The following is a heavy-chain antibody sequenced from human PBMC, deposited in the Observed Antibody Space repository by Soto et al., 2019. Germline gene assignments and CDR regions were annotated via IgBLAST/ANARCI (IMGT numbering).Heavy chain of an antibody. J-gene: IGHJ1*01. Sequence: GESLKISCKGSGYSFTTNWIGWVRQMPGKGLEWMGVIYPGDSDTRYSPSFQGQVAISADKSINTAYLQWSSLKASDTAMYYCARHSGVAEDGTHWGQGTLVTVSS. D-gene: IGHD6-13*01. CDR3: ARHSGVAEDGTH. CDR2: IYPGDSDT. CDR1: GYSFTTNW. V-gene: IGHV5-51*01.